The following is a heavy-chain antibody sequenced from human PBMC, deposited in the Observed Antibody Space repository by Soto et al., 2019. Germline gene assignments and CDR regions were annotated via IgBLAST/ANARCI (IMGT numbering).Heavy chain of an antibody. CDR3: ARVGYGDWGNGFDP. CDR2: MNPNSGNT. CDR1: GYTVTSYD. V-gene: IGHV1-8*01. D-gene: IGHD4-17*01. J-gene: IGHJ5*02. Sequence: QVQLVQSGAEVKKPGASVKVSCKASGYTVTSYDINWVRKATGQGLEWMGWMNPNSGNTGYAQKFQGRVTMTRNTSISTAYMELSSLRSEDTAVYYCARVGYGDWGNGFDPWGQGTLVTVSS.